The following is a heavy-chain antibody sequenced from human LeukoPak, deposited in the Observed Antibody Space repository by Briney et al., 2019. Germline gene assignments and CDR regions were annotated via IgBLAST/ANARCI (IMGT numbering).Heavy chain of an antibody. CDR1: GGSLNGYF. V-gene: IGHV4-34*01. CDR3: ARQLKGYYGSGSYFPDVFDI. D-gene: IGHD3-10*01. CDR2: ISHDGIT. Sequence: SETLSLTCAVYGGSLNGYFWSWIRQPPGRGLEWIAEISHDGITNYNPSLKSRVSMSVDRAKNHFSLKLNSVTAADTAVFYCARQLKGYYGSGSYFPDVFDIWGRGTMVTVSS. J-gene: IGHJ3*02.